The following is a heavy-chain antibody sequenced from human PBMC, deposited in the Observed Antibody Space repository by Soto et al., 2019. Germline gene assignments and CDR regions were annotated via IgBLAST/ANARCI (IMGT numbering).Heavy chain of an antibody. CDR3: ARGGSPYSSGWYPPTPNAEYFQH. CDR1: GYTFTSYA. Sequence: QVQLVQSGAEVKKPGASVKVSCKASGYTFTSYAMHWVRQAPGQRLEWMGWINAGNGNTKYSQKFQGRVTITRDTSARTAYMELSSLRSEDTAVYYCARGGSPYSSGWYPPTPNAEYFQHWGQGTLVTVSS. CDR2: INAGNGNT. J-gene: IGHJ1*01. V-gene: IGHV1-3*01. D-gene: IGHD6-19*01.